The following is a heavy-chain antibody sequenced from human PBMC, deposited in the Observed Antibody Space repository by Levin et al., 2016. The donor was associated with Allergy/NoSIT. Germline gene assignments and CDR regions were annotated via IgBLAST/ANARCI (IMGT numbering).Heavy chain of an antibody. CDR2: IKQDGSEK. CDR3: ARELVEPYVGYSYGYGGGFDY. V-gene: IGHV3-7*01. D-gene: IGHD5-18*01. Sequence: GESLKISCAASGFTFSSYWMSWVRQAPGKGLEWVANIKQDGSEKYYVDSVKGRFTISRDNAKNSLYLQMNSLRAEDTAVYYCARELVEPYVGYSYGYGGGFDYWGQGTLVTVSS. CDR1: GFTFSSYW. J-gene: IGHJ4*02.